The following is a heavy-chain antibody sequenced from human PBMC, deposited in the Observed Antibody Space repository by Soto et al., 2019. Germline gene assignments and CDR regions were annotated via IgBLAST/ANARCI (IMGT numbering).Heavy chain of an antibody. V-gene: IGHV4-38-2*01. D-gene: IGHD1-20*01. Sequence: SETLSLTCSVSGYSIISGFYWGWIRQPPGKGLEWIGSIYHSGTTYYNPSLKSRVTISVDTSKSQFSLKLSSVAAADTAMYYCARSTSSYNWNNWFDPWGQGTLVTVSS. CDR3: ARSTSSYNWNNWFDP. CDR1: GYSIISGFY. J-gene: IGHJ5*02. CDR2: IYHSGTT.